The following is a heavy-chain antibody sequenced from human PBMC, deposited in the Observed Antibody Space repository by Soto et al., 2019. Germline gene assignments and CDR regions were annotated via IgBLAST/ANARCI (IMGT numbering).Heavy chain of an antibody. CDR1: GFTFSSYG. J-gene: IGHJ4*02. D-gene: IGHD6-6*01. Sequence: GESLKISCAASGFTFSSYGMHWVRQALGKGLEWVAVIWYDGSNKYYADSVKGRFTISRDNSKNTLYLQMNSLRAEDTAVYYCARDREGAARHTFDYWGQGTLVTVSS. CDR3: ARDREGAARHTFDY. CDR2: IWYDGSNK. V-gene: IGHV3-33*01.